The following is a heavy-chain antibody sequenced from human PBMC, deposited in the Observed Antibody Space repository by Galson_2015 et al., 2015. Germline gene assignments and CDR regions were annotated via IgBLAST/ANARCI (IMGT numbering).Heavy chain of an antibody. V-gene: IGHV3-23*01. J-gene: IGHJ6*02. CDR2: IIDSGGRT. CDR3: AKGRDGYNYHYYYYGMDV. D-gene: IGHD5-24*01. Sequence: SLRLSCSASGFTFSSYAMSWVRQAPGKGLEWVSAIIDSGGRTYYADSVKGRFTISRDNSKNTLYLQMNSLRAEDTTLYYCAKGRDGYNYHYYYYGMDVWGQGTMVTVSS. CDR1: GFTFSSYA.